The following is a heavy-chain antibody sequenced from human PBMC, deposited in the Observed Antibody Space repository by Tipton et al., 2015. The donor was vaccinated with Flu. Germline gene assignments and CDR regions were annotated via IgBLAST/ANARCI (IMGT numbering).Heavy chain of an antibody. V-gene: IGHV4-61*09. CDR1: GGSISSSSYY. CDR3: ARHTGDSVRGVIDY. D-gene: IGHD3-10*02. CDR2: IYTSGST. Sequence: TLSLTCTVSGGSISSSSYYWTWIRQPAGKGLEWIGQIYTSGSTKYNPSLKSRVTMSLDTSKNQFSLKMSSVTAADTAVYYCARHTGDSVRGVIDYWGQGTLVTVSS. J-gene: IGHJ4*02.